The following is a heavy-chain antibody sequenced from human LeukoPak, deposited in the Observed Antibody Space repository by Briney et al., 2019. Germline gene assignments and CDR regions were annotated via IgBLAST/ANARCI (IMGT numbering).Heavy chain of an antibody. CDR3: GRGMRDYYGLDY. Sequence: QSGGSLRLSCAVSGFKFNSYWMNWVRQVPGKDLVWVAHINTHGNTANYADSVKGRFTISRDNAKNTLYLQMNSLTVEDTAVYYCGRGMRDYYGLDYWGQGILVTVSS. V-gene: IGHV3-74*01. D-gene: IGHD3-10*01. CDR1: GFKFNSYW. CDR2: INTHGNTA. J-gene: IGHJ4*02.